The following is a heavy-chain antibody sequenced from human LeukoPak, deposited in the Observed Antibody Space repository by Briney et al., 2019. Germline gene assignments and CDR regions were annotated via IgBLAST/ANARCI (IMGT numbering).Heavy chain of an antibody. CDR1: GFTFSSYS. D-gene: IGHD2-2*01. Sequence: GGSLRLSCAASGFTFSSYSMNWVRQAPGKGLEWVSSISSSSSYIYYADSVKGRFTISRDNAKNSLYLQMNSLRAEDTAAYYCARDLGANVPATAPIDYWGQGTLVTVSS. CDR2: ISSSSSYI. V-gene: IGHV3-21*01. J-gene: IGHJ4*02. CDR3: ARDLGANVPATAPIDY.